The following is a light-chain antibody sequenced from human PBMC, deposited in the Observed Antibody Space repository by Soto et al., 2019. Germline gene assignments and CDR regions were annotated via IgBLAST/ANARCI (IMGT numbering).Light chain of an antibody. CDR3: SSYTNINTGACV. CDR2: EVT. J-gene: IGLJ1*01. CDR1: SGDIGSYNR. V-gene: IGLV2-14*01. Sequence: QSALTQPASVSGSPGQSITISCTGTSGDIGSYNRVSWYQQHPDKAPKLISYEVTDRPSGVSTRFSGSKSGNTASLTISGLQAEDEAEYYCSSYTNINTGACVFGTGTKVTVL.